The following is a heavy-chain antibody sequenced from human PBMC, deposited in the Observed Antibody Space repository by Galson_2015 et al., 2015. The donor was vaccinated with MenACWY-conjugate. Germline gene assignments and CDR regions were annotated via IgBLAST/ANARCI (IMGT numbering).Heavy chain of an antibody. V-gene: IGHV3-33*01. D-gene: IGHD1-20*01. Sequence: SLRLSCAASGFAFSGYSMHWVRQPPGKGLEWVAIIWYDGTNKYYADSVKGRFTISRDNSKNTLYLQMNSLRAEDTAVYYCARDITTCYLDYWGQGTLITVPS. CDR2: IWYDGTNK. J-gene: IGHJ4*02. CDR3: ARDITTCYLDY. CDR1: GFAFSGYS.